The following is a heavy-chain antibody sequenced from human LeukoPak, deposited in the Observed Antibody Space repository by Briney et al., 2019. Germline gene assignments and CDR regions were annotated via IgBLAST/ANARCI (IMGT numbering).Heavy chain of an antibody. CDR3: ASHCSSTSCYYYYYGMDV. D-gene: IGHD2-2*01. V-gene: IGHV3-11*06. CDR2: ISSSSSYT. CDR1: GFAFSDYY. Sequence: PVGPRRLSFASSGFAFSDYYMSGIRQAPGKGLEWVSYISSSSSYTNYADSVKGRFTISRDNAKNSLYLQMNSLRAEDTAVYYCASHCSSTSCYYYYYGMDVWGKGTTVTVSS. J-gene: IGHJ6*04.